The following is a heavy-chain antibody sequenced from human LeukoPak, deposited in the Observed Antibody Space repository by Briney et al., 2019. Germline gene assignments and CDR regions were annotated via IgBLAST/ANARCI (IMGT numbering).Heavy chain of an antibody. CDR3: AIPSSYDGSRYYLAC. D-gene: IGHD3-22*01. CDR1: GISFASYW. V-gene: IGHV3-7*01. J-gene: IGHJ4*02. CDR2: IGQDGIET. Sequence: PGGSLRLSCAASGISFASYWVTWVRQAPGKGLEWVANIGQDGIETVYEGSVKGRFTISRDNARNLLFLQMNSLRADDTAVYYCAIPSSYDGSRYYLACWGQGTLVSVSS.